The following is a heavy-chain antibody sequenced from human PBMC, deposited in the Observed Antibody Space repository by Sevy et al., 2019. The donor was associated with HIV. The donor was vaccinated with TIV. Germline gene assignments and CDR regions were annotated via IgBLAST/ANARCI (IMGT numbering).Heavy chain of an antibody. J-gene: IGHJ4*02. CDR3: ARVYGSGRGPFDY. CDR1: GFTFSSYT. V-gene: IGHV3-30-3*01. Sequence: GGSLRLSCAASGFTFSSYTMHWVRQAPGKGLEWVAVISYDGNNKYYADSVKGRFTISRDNSKNTLYLQMNSLRAEDTAVYYCARVYGSGRGPFDYWCQGTLVTVSS. CDR2: ISYDGNNK. D-gene: IGHD3-10*01.